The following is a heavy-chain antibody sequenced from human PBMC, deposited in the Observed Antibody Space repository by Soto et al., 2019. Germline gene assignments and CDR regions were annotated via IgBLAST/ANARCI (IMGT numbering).Heavy chain of an antibody. CDR3: ARANEVVSGMEV. Sequence: XSVKVSCKAPGYPFTSYYMHWGRQAPGQGLEWMGIINPSGGSTSYAQKFQCRVTMTRNTAISTAYMELSSLRSEDTAVYYRARANEVVSGMEVCGQRTKVTVCS. CDR1: GYPFTSYY. D-gene: IGHD2-15*01. V-gene: IGHV1-46*01. J-gene: IGHJ6*02. CDR2: INPSGGST.